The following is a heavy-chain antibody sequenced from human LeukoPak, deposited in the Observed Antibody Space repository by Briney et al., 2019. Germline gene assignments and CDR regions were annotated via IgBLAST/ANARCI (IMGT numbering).Heavy chain of an antibody. Sequence: PGGSLRLSCVASGFSFSSYPMHWVRQAPGKGLESVSGISNNGGDTYYGDSVKGRFTISRDNSKNTLYLQMGSLRPEDMAVYYCAKDAIAQSYYYYYMDVWGKETTVTVSS. J-gene: IGHJ6*03. CDR3: AKDAIAQSYYYYYMDV. CDR1: GFSFSSYP. CDR2: ISNNGGDT. D-gene: IGHD2-21*01. V-gene: IGHV3-64*02.